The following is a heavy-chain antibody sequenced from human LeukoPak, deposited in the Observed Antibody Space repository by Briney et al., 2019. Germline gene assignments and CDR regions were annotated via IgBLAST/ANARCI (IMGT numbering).Heavy chain of an antibody. Sequence: GGSLRLSCAASGFTFSKYYMSWIRQAPGKGLEWVSYISSSGSTIYYADSVKGRFTISRDNAKNSLNLQMNSLRVEDTAVYYCARSTSYYYYYMDVWGKGTTVTVSS. CDR2: ISSSGSTI. D-gene: IGHD2-2*01. CDR1: GFTFSKYY. CDR3: ARSTSYYYYYMDV. V-gene: IGHV3-11*04. J-gene: IGHJ6*03.